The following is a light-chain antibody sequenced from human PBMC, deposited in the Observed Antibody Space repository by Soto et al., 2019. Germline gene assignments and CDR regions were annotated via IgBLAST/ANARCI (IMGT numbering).Light chain of an antibody. Sequence: QSALTQPPSASGSPGQSITISCTGTSSDVGGYNYVSWYQQHPGKAPKLMIYEVNKRPPGVPDRFSGSKSDNTASLTVSGLQAEDEADYYCTSYADTRNFGVVFGGGTKLTVL. CDR2: EVN. V-gene: IGLV2-8*01. CDR1: SSDVGGYNY. CDR3: TSYADTRNFGVV. J-gene: IGLJ2*01.